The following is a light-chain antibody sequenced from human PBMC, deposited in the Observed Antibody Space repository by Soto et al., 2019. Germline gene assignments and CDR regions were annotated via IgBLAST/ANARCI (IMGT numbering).Light chain of an antibody. Sequence: EIVLTQSPATLSLSPGERATLSCRASQSVSSYLAWYQQKPGQAPRLLIYGASTRATGIPARFSGSGSGTEFTLTISSLQSEDFAVYYCQQYNNWPWYTFGQGTKLEIK. CDR3: QQYNNWPWYT. CDR1: QSVSSY. J-gene: IGKJ2*01. V-gene: IGKV3-15*01. CDR2: GAS.